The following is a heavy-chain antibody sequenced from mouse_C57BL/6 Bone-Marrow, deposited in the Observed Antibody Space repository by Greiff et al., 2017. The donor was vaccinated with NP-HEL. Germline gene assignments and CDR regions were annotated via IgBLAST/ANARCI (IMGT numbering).Heavy chain of an antibody. Sequence: DVQLVESGGGLVKPGGSLKLSCAASGFTFSDYGMHWVRQAPEKGLEWVAYISSGSSTIYYADTVKGRFTISRDNAKNTLFLQMTSLRSEDTAMYYCARNYDYDGGFAYWGQGTLVTVSA. D-gene: IGHD2-4*01. V-gene: IGHV5-17*01. CDR1: GFTFSDYG. J-gene: IGHJ3*01. CDR2: ISSGSSTI. CDR3: ARNYDYDGGFAY.